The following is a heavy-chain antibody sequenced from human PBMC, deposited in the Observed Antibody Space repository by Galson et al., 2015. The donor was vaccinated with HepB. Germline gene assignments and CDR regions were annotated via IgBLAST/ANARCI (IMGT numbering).Heavy chain of an antibody. J-gene: IGHJ1*01. Sequence: SLRLSCAASGSTLSSYWMSWVRQAPGKGLEWVANIKQDGSERDYVDSVKGRFTISRDNAKNSLYLQMNSLRVEDTAVYYCARNSGWYAAEYFQHWGQGTLVTVSS. CDR3: ARNSGWYAAEYFQH. CDR2: IKQDGSER. D-gene: IGHD6-19*01. V-gene: IGHV3-7*03. CDR1: GSTLSSYW.